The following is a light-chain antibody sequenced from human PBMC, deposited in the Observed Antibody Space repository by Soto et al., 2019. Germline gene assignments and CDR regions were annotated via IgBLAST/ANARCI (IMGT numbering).Light chain of an antibody. CDR3: SSFAGNNKLV. V-gene: IGLV2-8*01. CDR2: EVS. Sequence: QSVLTQPPSASGSPGQSVTISCTGTSSDVGGYHYVSWYQQHPGKAPKLMISEVSKRPPGVPDRFSGSKSGNTASLTVSGLQAGDEADYYCSSFAGNNKLVFGGGTKLTVL. J-gene: IGLJ2*01. CDR1: SSDVGGYHY.